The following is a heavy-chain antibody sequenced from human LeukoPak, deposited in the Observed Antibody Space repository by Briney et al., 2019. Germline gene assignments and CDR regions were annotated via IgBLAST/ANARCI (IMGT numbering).Heavy chain of an antibody. V-gene: IGHV4-39*01. Sequence: SETLSLTCTVSGASISGSGYYWGWIRQPPGKGPEWIGSIYSSGSTYYNASLQSRVTISIETSKNQISLRLNSVTAADTAMYYCAKSGGYGPIDYWGQGTLVTVSS. D-gene: IGHD1-26*01. CDR1: GASISGSGYY. J-gene: IGHJ4*02. CDR3: AKSGGYGPIDY. CDR2: IYSSGST.